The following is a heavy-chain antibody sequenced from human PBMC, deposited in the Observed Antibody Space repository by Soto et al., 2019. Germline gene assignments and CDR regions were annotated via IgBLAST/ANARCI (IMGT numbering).Heavy chain of an antibody. CDR1: GFTFSSYW. CDR3: ARYSCSDADH. D-gene: IGHD6-13*01. CDR2: INSDGSST. J-gene: IGHJ4*02. Sequence: EVQLVESGGGLVQPGGSLRLSCAASGFTFSSYWMHWVRQAPGKGLVWVSRINSDGSSTDYADSVKGRFTISRDNAKNTLYFQRNCFSDDDTAVYYCARYSCSDADHWGQGTRFT. V-gene: IGHV3-74*01.